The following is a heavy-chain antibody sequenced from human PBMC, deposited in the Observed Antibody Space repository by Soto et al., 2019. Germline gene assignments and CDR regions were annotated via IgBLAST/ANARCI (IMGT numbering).Heavy chain of an antibody. V-gene: IGHV4-59*01. Sequence: SETLSLTCTVSGGSISSYYWSWIRQPPGKGLEWIGYIYYSGSTNYNPSLKSRVTISVDTSKNQFSLKLSSVTAADTAVYYCARDPTAAIQRKWGQGTLVTVSS. CDR3: ARDPTAAIQRK. CDR2: IYYSGST. D-gene: IGHD6-13*01. J-gene: IGHJ4*02. CDR1: GGSISSYY.